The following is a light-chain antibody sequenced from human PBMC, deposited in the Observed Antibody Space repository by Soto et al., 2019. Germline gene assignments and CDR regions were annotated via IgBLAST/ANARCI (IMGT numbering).Light chain of an antibody. V-gene: IGLV2-11*01. CDR1: SSDVGGYNY. Sequence: QSALTQPPSASGSPGQSVAISCTGTSSDVGGYNYVSWYQQQPGKAPKLLIYDVTIRTSGVSARFSGSKSGNTASLTISGLQAEDDADYFCCSYEGTYTSFVFGTGTKLTVL. CDR3: CSYEGTYTSFV. CDR2: DVT. J-gene: IGLJ1*01.